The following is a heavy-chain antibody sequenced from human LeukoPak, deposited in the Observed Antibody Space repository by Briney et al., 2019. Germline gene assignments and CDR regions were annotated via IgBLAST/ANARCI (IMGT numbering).Heavy chain of an antibody. CDR3: ARSRSGYYEDY. CDR1: GFTFSNYW. D-gene: IGHD5-12*01. Sequence: SGGSLRLSCVASGFTFSNYWMTWVRQAPGKGLEWVANIKEDGSEKYYVDSVKGRFTISRDNAKNSLSLQLNSLSAEDTALYYCARSRSGYYEDYWGQGTLVTVSS. J-gene: IGHJ4*02. V-gene: IGHV3-7*01. CDR2: IKEDGSEK.